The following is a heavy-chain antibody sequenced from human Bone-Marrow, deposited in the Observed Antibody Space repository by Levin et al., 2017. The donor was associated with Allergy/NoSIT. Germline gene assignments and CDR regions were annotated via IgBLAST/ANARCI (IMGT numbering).Heavy chain of an antibody. CDR2: IYYSGST. CDR1: GGSIRSYY. J-gene: IGHJ4*02. D-gene: IGHD6-19*01. CDR3: ARDRQYSSGQIFDY. Sequence: SQTLSLTCTVSGGSIRSYYWSWIRQPPGKGLEWIGYIYYSGSTNYNPSLKSRVTISVDTSKNQFSLKLSSVTAADTAVYYCARDRQYSSGQIFDYWGQGTLVTVSS. V-gene: IGHV4-59*01.